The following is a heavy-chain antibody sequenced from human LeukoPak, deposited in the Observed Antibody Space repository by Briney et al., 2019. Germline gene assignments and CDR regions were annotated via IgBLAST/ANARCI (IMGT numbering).Heavy chain of an antibody. CDR3: ARGGRMATVYYFDY. Sequence: GGSLRLSSAASGFTFRSYAMHSVRGAPGKGVEYVSAFSSNRGSTYYANTAKGRYTISRDNTKNTLYLHMGRLRDEDIAVYYCARGGRMATVYYFDYWGQGTLVTVSS. D-gene: IGHD5-24*01. J-gene: IGHJ4*02. V-gene: IGHV3-64*01. CDR2: FSSNRGST. CDR1: GFTFRSYA.